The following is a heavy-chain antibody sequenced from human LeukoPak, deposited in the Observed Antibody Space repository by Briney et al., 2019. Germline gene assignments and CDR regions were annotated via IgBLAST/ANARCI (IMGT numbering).Heavy chain of an antibody. D-gene: IGHD3-22*01. Sequence: GGSLRLSCAASGFTFSSYSMNWVRQAPGKGLEWVSSISSSSSYTYYADSVKGRFTISRDNAKNSLYLQMNSLRAEDTAVYYCARDKGHYYDSSGWALWGQGTLVTVSS. CDR3: ARDKGHYYDSSGWAL. V-gene: IGHV3-21*01. CDR2: ISSSSSYT. J-gene: IGHJ4*02. CDR1: GFTFSSYS.